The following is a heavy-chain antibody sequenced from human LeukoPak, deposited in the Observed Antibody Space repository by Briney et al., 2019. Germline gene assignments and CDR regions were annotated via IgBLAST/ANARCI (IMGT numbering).Heavy chain of an antibody. CDR2: TYYRSKWYD. Sequence: SQTLSLTCAISGDSVSRKSSAWNWIRQPPSRGLEWLGRTYYRSKWYDDYAVSVKSRITINPDTSKNQFSLHLNSVTPEDTAVYYCVRVQFERQMEHFDRWGQGTLVTVSS. D-gene: IGHD1/OR15-1a*01. V-gene: IGHV6-1*01. CDR3: VRVQFERQMEHFDR. CDR1: GDSVSRKSSA. J-gene: IGHJ4*02.